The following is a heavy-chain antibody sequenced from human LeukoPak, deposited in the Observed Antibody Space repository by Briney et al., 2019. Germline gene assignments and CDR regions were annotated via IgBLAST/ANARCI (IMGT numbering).Heavy chain of an antibody. J-gene: IGHJ4*02. Sequence: GGSLRLSCAASGFTFSSYSMNWVRQAPGKGLEWVSYISSSSSTIYYADSVKGRFTISRDNAKNSLYLQMNSLRAEDTAVYYCAREGGLVVTAESYLDYWGQGTLVTVSS. CDR3: AREGGLVVTAESYLDY. V-gene: IGHV3-48*04. CDR1: GFTFSSYS. D-gene: IGHD2-21*02. CDR2: ISSSSSTI.